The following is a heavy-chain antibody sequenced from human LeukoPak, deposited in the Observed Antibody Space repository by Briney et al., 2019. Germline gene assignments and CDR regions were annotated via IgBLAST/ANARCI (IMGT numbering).Heavy chain of an antibody. V-gene: IGHV4-4*07. CDR3: ARVWHYYYDSSGYYYDWFDP. CDR1: GGSISSYY. D-gene: IGHD3-22*01. Sequence: PSETLSLTCTVSGGSISSYYWSWIRQPAGKGLEWIGRISSSGSTNYNPSLKSRVTISVDTSKNQFSLKLSSVTAADTAVYYCARVWHYYYDSSGYYYDWFDPWGQGTLVTVSS. CDR2: ISSSGST. J-gene: IGHJ5*02.